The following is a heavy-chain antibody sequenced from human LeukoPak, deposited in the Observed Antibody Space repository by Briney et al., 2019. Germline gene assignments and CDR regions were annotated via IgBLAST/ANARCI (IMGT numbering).Heavy chain of an antibody. Sequence: GESLKISCTGSTYSFSSYWIGWVRHVPGKGLEWMGIIYPGDYDTRYSPSFPGQVTISVDKSISTAYLQWNTLKDSDTAIYYCARAPTSISHPKWFDSWGQGTLVTVSS. J-gene: IGHJ5*01. CDR2: IYPGDYDT. V-gene: IGHV5-51*01. D-gene: IGHD2-2*01. CDR1: TYSFSSYW. CDR3: ARAPTSISHPKWFDS.